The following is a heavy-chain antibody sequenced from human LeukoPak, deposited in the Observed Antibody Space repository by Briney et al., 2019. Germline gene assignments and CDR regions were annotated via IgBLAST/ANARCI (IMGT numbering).Heavy chain of an antibody. V-gene: IGHV3-30*04. Sequence: GRSLRLSCAASGFTFSSYAMHWVRQAPGKGLEWVAVISYDGSNKYYADSVKGRFTISRDNSKNTLYLQMNSLRAEDTAVYYCARDFKTTSSASFDYFDYWGQGTLVSVSS. CDR3: ARDFKTTSSASFDYFDY. J-gene: IGHJ4*02. CDR2: ISYDGSNK. D-gene: IGHD2-2*01. CDR1: GFTFSSYA.